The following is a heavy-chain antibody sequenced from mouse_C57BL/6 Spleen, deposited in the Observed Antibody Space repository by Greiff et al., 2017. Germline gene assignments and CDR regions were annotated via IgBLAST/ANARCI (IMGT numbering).Heavy chain of an antibody. J-gene: IGHJ4*01. D-gene: IGHD6-1*01. CDR1: GFSFNTYA. CDR2: IRCKSNNYAT. V-gene: IGHV10-1*01. CDR3: VRHRQLYAMDY. Sequence: DVQLVESGGGLVQPKGSLKLSCAASGFSFNTYAMNWVRQAPGKGLEWVARIRCKSNNYATYYADSVKDRFTISRDDSESMLYLQMNNMKTEDTAMYNCVRHRQLYAMDYWGQGTSVTVSS.